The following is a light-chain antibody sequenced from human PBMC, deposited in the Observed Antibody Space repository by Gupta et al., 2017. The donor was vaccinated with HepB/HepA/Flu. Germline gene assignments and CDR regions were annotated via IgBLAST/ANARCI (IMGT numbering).Light chain of an antibody. J-gene: IGKJ2*01. V-gene: IGKV3-20*01. CDR3: QQYVTDPPGYT. CDR2: AAS. CDR1: QSVSSTF. Sequence: EIVLTQSPGTLSLSPGERATLSCKTSQSVSSTFLAWYQQKPGQAPRLLISAASNRATGIPDRFSGSGSGTDFALTINILEPEDFAVYYCQQYVTDPPGYTFGQGTKLEIK.